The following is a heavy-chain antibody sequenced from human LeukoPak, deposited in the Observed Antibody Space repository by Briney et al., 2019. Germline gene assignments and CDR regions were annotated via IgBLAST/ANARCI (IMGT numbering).Heavy chain of an antibody. CDR3: LVWKHVFDR. J-gene: IGHJ5*02. CDR1: GFTVSSNY. D-gene: IGHD5/OR15-5a*01. CDR2: IFSGGST. V-gene: IGHV3-53*05. Sequence: GGSLRLSCAASGFTVSSNYVSWVRQAPGKGLEWVSVIFSGGSTYYADSVKGRFTISRDNSKNTLYLQMNSLRVEDTAVYYCLVWKHVFDRWGQGTLVTVSS.